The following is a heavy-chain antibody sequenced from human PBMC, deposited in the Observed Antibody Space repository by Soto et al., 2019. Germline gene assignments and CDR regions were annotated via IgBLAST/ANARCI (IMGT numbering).Heavy chain of an antibody. D-gene: IGHD2-21*02. Sequence: EVQLVESGGGLVKPGGSLRLSCAASGFTFSSYSMNWVRQAPGKGLEWVSSISSSSSYIYYADSVKGRFTISRDNAKNSLYLQMNSLRAEDTAVYYCAWDAYCGGDCYSDVDYWGQGTLVTVSS. CDR3: AWDAYCGGDCYSDVDY. V-gene: IGHV3-21*01. CDR1: GFTFSSYS. J-gene: IGHJ4*02. CDR2: ISSSSSYI.